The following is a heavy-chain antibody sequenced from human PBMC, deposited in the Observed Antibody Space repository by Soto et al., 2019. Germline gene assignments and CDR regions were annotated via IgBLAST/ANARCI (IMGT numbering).Heavy chain of an antibody. CDR3: VRDFVGPGLDY. D-gene: IGHD1-26*01. CDR2: ISFDASRK. Sequence: GGSLRLSCATSGFNFRNFGMHWVRQAPGKGLEWVTFISFDASRKYYPDSLKGRFTVSRDNSNNTLFLQMNSLNVEDTAIYYCVRDFVGPGLDYWGQGTLVTVSS. J-gene: IGHJ4*02. CDR1: GFNFRNFG. V-gene: IGHV3-33*05.